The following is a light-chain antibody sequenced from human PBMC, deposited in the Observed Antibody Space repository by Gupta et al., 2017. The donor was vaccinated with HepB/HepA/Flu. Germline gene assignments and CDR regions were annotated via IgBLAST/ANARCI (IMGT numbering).Light chain of an antibody. J-gene: IGLJ2*01. CDR1: SHDVGAWDH. CDR2: GVN. Sequence: QSALTQPASVSGSPGQSIPISFTGPSHDVGAWDHVSWYQHHPGKAPKLMIYGVNSRPSGVSTRFSGSKSGNTASLTISGLQAEDEADYFCNSYTTRSTVLFGGGTKVTVL. V-gene: IGLV2-14*03. CDR3: NSYTTRSTVL.